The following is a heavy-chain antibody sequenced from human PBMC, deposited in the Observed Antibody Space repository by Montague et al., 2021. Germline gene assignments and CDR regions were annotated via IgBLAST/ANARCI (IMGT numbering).Heavy chain of an antibody. D-gene: IGHD6-13*01. CDR3: ARHGVSSWYRELDGFDI. CDR1: GDSISAYY. J-gene: IGHJ3*02. CDR2: IYYIGST. V-gene: IGHV4-59*08. Sequence: SETLSLTCTVSGDSISAYYWSWIRQPPGKGLEWIGYIYYIGSTNYNPSLKSRVTVSVDTSKNQFSLKLSSVTAADTAVYYCARHGVSSWYRELDGFDIWGQGTMVIVSS.